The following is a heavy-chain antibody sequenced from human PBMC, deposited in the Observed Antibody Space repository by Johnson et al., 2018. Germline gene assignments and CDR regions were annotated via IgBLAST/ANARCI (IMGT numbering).Heavy chain of an antibody. V-gene: IGHV4-59*11. CDR1: GGSISGHY. Sequence: QVQLQESGPGLVKPSETLSLTCTVSGGSISGHYCSWIRQPPGKRLEWIGYIYHSGSTNYNPSLRSRVSISVDTPKNQVSLKLSSVTAADTAVYYCTISQHLFDAFDLWGQGTMVTVSS. CDR2: IYHSGST. J-gene: IGHJ3*01. CDR3: TISQHLFDAFDL. D-gene: IGHD6-13*01.